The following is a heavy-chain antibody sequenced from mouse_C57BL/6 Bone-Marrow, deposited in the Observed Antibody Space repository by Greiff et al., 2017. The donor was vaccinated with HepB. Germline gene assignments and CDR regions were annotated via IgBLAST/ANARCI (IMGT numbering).Heavy chain of an antibody. CDR1: GYAFSSSW. J-gene: IGHJ1*03. CDR2: IYPGDGDT. Sequence: QVQLQQSGPELVKPGASVKISCKASGYAFSSSWMNWVKQRPGKGLEWIGRIYPGDGDTNYNGKFKGKATLTADKSSSTAYMQLSSLTSEDSAVYFCARPVGWYFDVWGTGTTVTVSS. V-gene: IGHV1-82*01. CDR3: ARPVGWYFDV. D-gene: IGHD3-1*01.